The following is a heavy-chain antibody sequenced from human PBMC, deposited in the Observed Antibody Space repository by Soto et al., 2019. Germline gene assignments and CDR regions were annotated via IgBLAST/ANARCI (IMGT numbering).Heavy chain of an antibody. J-gene: IGHJ4*02. Sequence: GGSLRLSCAASGVAFSGYDMHWVRQATGKGLEWVSAVDTAGDTYYPGSVKGRFTVSRENAKNSLYIQMNSLRAEDTAVYYFVRGAGFYSSSSVLYYDYWGQGTLVTVSS. CDR2: VDTAGDT. CDR1: GVAFSGYD. V-gene: IGHV3-13*01. CDR3: VRGAGFYSSSSVLYYDY. D-gene: IGHD6-6*01.